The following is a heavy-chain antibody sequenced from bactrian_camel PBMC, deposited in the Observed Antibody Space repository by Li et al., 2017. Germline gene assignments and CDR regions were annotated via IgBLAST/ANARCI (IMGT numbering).Heavy chain of an antibody. CDR1: EFTFATWC. J-gene: IGHJ4*01. D-gene: IGHD1*01. CDR2: ILSDGST. Sequence: HVQLVESGGGSVQAGGSLTLSCTASEFTFATWCMGWYRQGPENECELVSTILSDGSTTYADSVKGRFTISRDNAKNTVYLQMNSLKPEDTAMCYCAARTSNTGTFWPRESSYLYWGQGTQVTVS. V-gene: IGHV3S55*01. CDR3: AARTSNTGTFWPRESSYLY.